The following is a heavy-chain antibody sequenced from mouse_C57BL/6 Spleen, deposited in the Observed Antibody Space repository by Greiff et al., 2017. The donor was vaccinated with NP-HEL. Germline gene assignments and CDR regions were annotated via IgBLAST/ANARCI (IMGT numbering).Heavy chain of an antibody. D-gene: IGHD2-2*01. CDR3: TRGGYDVYYAMDY. Sequence: VQLQQSGAELVRPGASVTLSCKASGYTFTDYEMHWVKQTPVHGLEWIGAIDPETGGTAYNQKFKGKAILTADKSSSTAYMELRSLTSEDSAVYYCTRGGYDVYYAMDYWGQGTSVTVSS. V-gene: IGHV1-15*01. CDR2: IDPETGGT. CDR1: GYTFTDYE. J-gene: IGHJ4*01.